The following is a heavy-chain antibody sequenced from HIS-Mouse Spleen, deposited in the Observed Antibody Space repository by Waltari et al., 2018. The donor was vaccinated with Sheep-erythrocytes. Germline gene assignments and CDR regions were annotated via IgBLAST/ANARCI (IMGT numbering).Heavy chain of an antibody. Sequence: QVQLVESGGGVVQPGRSLRLSCAASGFTFSSYGMHWVRQAPGKGLGWVAGISYDGSNKYYADSVKGRFTISRDNSKNTLYLQMNSLRAEDTAVYYCAKDRRGFWDYWGQGTLVTVSS. CDR3: AKDRRGFWDY. CDR1: GFTFSSYG. CDR2: ISYDGSNK. V-gene: IGHV3-30*18. J-gene: IGHJ4*02. D-gene: IGHD3-10*01.